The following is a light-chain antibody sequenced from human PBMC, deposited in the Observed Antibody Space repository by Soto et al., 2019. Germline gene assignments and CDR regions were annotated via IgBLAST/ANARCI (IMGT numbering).Light chain of an antibody. CDR1: QSIRSS. CDR2: AAS. V-gene: IGKV1-39*01. J-gene: IGKJ1*01. CDR3: QQYYSFPRT. Sequence: DIQMTQSPSSLSASVGDRVTITCRTSQSIRSSLDWYQQKPGKAPNLLIYAASRLQSGVPSRFSGSGSGTDFTLTISCLQSEDFATYYCQQYYSFPRTFGQGTKV.